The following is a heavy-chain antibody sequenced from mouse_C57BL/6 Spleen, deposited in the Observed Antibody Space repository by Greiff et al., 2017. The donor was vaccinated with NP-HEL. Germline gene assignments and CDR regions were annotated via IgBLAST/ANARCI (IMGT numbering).Heavy chain of an antibody. CDR1: GYAFSSYW. CDR3: ATYYDYDGEGFFAD. J-gene: IGHJ3*01. D-gene: IGHD2-4*01. CDR2: IYPGDGDT. V-gene: IGHV1-80*01. Sequence: QVQLQQSGAELVKPGASVKISCKASGYAFSSYWMNWVKQRPGKGLEWIGQIYPGDGDTNYNGKFKGKATLTADKSSSTAYMQLSSLTSEDSAVYFCATYYDYDGEGFFADWGQGTLVTVSA.